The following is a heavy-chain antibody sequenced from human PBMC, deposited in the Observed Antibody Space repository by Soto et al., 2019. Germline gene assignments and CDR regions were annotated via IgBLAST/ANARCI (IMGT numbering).Heavy chain of an antibody. D-gene: IGHD3-3*01. CDR1: GFTFSSYS. CDR3: AKGGRITIFGVGTRGGMDV. CDR2: ISTSSSYI. J-gene: IGHJ6*02. Sequence: GGSLRLSCAASGFTFSSYSMNWVRQAPGKGLEWVSSISTSSSYIHYADSVKGRFTISRDNAKNSMYLQMNSLRAEDTAVYYCAKGGRITIFGVGTRGGMDVWGQGTTVTVSS. V-gene: IGHV3-21*04.